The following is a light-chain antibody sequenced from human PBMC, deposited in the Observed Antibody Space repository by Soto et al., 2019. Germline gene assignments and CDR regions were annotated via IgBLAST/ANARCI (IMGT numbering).Light chain of an antibody. CDR3: QSYDTSLRAYV. CDR1: SSNVGADYH. V-gene: IGLV1-40*01. J-gene: IGLJ1*01. Sequence: QSVLTQPPSVSGAPGQRVTIFCAGSSSNVGADYHVHWYQQLPGTAPRLLIYGNTNRTSGVPGRFSGSKSGTSASLAITGLQADDEADYYCQSYDTSLRAYVFGTGTKVTVL. CDR2: GNT.